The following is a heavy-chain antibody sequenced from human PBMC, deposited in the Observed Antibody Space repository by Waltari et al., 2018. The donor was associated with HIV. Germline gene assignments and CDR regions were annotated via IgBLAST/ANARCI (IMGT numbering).Heavy chain of an antibody. D-gene: IGHD3-3*01. J-gene: IGHJ5*02. CDR2: IIPGIGIA. CDR3: AIGRIDDIWSGREKLGGFDP. V-gene: IGHV1-69*04. Sequence: QVRLVHSGAEVKKPGSSVKVSCKASGDTPSNYAVSLGRQAPGQGLEWMGRIIPGIGIAMHTENFQGRVTINADKSTNSAYMEVTGLRSEDSAVYFGAIGRIDDIWSGREKLGGFDPWGQGTLVTVSS. CDR1: GDTPSNYA.